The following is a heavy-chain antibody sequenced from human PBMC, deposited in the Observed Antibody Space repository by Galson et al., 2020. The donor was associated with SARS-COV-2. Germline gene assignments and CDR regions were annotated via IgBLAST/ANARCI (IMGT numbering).Heavy chain of an antibody. Sequence: GGSLRLSCAASGFTFSSYAMHWVRQAPGKGLEWVAVISYDGSNKYYADPVKGRFTISRDNSKNTLYLQMNSLRAEDTAVYYCAREPITMIVVVIPYWYFDLWGRGTLVTVSS. V-gene: IGHV3-30*04. CDR2: ISYDGSNK. CDR1: GFTFSSYA. CDR3: AREPITMIVVVIPYWYFDL. D-gene: IGHD3-22*01. J-gene: IGHJ2*01.